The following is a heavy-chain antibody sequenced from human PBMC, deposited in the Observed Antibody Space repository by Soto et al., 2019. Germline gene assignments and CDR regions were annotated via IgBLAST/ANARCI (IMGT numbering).Heavy chain of an antibody. D-gene: IGHD3-22*01. CDR3: ARDTGYYDSSGYCDY. CDR1: GFTFSYYY. CDR2: ISSSSYT. Sequence: PGGSLRLSCAASGFTFSYYYMSWIRQAPGKGLEWVSYISSSSYTNYADSVKGRFTISRDNAKNSLYLQMNSLRAEDTAVYYCARDTGYYDSSGYCDYWGQGTLVTVSS. J-gene: IGHJ4*02. V-gene: IGHV3-11*06.